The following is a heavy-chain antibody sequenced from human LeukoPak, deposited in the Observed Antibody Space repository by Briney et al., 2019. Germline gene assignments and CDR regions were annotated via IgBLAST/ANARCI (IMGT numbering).Heavy chain of an antibody. J-gene: IGHJ4*02. Sequence: SVKVSCTASGGTFSTHPISWVRQAPGQGLEWMGKIIPILGMASYAQRFQGRVTITAEDSTSTAYMDLSSLTSDDTAVYYCAREGFGDWEQLPFEHWGQGTLVSVSS. D-gene: IGHD1/OR15-1a*01. CDR2: IIPILGMA. CDR3: AREGFGDWEQLPFEH. CDR1: GGTFSTHP. V-gene: IGHV1-69*04.